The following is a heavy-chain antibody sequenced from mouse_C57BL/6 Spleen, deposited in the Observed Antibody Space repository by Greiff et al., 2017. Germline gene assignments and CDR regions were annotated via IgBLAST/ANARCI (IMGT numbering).Heavy chain of an antibody. CDR1: GFTFSDYY. V-gene: IGHV5-12*01. CDR3: ARHAVGSTGYTRFAY. Sequence: EVKLVESGGGLVQPGGSLKLSCAASGFTFSDYYMYWVRQTPEKRLEWVAYISNGGGSTYYPDTVKGRVTISRDNAKNTLYLQMSRLKSEDTDMYYCARHAVGSTGYTRFAYWGQGTLVTVSA. CDR2: ISNGGGST. J-gene: IGHJ3*01. D-gene: IGHD3-2*02.